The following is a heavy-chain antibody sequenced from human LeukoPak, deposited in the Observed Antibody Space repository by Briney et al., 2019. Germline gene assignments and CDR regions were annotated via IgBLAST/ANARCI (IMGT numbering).Heavy chain of an antibody. D-gene: IGHD5-12*01. J-gene: IGHJ4*02. CDR2: IYHSGST. Sequence: SETLSLTCAVSGGSISSGGYSWSWIRQPPGKGLEWIGYIYHSGSTYYNPSLKSRVTISVDRSKNQFSLKLSSVTAADTAAYYCARDSGYVTGFDYWGQGTLVTVSS. CDR3: ARDSGYVTGFDY. CDR1: GGSISSGGYS. V-gene: IGHV4-30-2*01.